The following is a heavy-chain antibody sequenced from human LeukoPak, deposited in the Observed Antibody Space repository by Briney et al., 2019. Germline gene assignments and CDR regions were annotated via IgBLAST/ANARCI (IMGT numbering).Heavy chain of an antibody. Sequence: SETLSLTCTVSGGSISSYYWSWIRQPPGKGLEWIGYIYYSGSTNYNPSLKSRVTISVDTSKNQFSLKPSSVTAADTAVYYCARGPMQIDYWGQGTLVTVSS. CDR1: GGSISSYY. CDR3: ARGPMQIDY. J-gene: IGHJ4*02. V-gene: IGHV4-59*12. CDR2: IYYSGST.